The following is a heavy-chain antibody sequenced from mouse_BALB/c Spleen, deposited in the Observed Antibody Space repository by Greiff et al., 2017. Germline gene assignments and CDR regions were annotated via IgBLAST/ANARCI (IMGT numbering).Heavy chain of an antibody. J-gene: IGHJ4*01. V-gene: IGHV5-4*02. Sequence: DVQLVESGGGLVKPGGSLKLSCAASGFTFSDYYMYWVRQTPEKRLEWVATISDGGSYTYYPDSVKGRFTISRDNAKNNLYLQMSSLKSEDTAMYYCARAPQYYVAMDYWGQGTSVTVSS. D-gene: IGHD1-1*02. CDR2: ISDGGSYT. CDR1: GFTFSDYY. CDR3: ARAPQYYVAMDY.